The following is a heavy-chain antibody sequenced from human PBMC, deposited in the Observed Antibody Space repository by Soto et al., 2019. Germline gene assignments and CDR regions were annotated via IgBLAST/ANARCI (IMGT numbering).Heavy chain of an antibody. CDR3: TSRYSGSYYASDY. Sequence: GGSRRLSCTASGFTFGDYAMSWVRQAPGKGLEWVGFIRSKAYGGTTEYAASVKGRFTISRDDSKSIAYLQMNSLKTEDTAVYYCTSRYSGSYYASDYWGQGTLVTVSS. CDR2: IRSKAYGGTT. D-gene: IGHD1-26*01. V-gene: IGHV3-49*04. CDR1: GFTFGDYA. J-gene: IGHJ4*02.